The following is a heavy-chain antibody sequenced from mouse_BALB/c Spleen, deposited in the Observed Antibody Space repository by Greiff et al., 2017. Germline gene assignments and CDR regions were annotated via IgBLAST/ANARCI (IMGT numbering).Heavy chain of an antibody. Sequence: VQGVESAAELARPGASVKMSCKASGYTFTSYTMHWVKQRPGQGLEWIGYINPSSGYTEYNQKFKDKTTLTADKSSSTAYMQLSSLTSEDSAVYYCARGGNHFHYWGQGTTLTVSS. CDR2: INPSSGYT. J-gene: IGHJ2*01. V-gene: IGHV1-4*02. CDR1: GYTFTSYT. CDR3: ARGGNHFHY. D-gene: IGHD2-1*01.